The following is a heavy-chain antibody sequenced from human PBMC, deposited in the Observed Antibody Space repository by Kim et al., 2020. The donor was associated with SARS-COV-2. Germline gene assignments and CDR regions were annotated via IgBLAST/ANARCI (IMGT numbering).Heavy chain of an antibody. J-gene: IGHJ3*02. CDR3: TRVLPHNGYCSGGSCYPWFGAFDI. V-gene: IGHV3-49*03. CDR2: IRSKAYGGTT. Sequence: GGSLRLSCTASGFTFGDYAMSWFRQAPGKGLEWVGFIRSKAYGGTTEYAASVKGRFTISRDDSKSIAYLQMNSLKTEDTAVYYCTRVLPHNGYCSGGSCYPWFGAFDIWGQGTMVTVSS. CDR1: GFTFGDYA. D-gene: IGHD2-15*01.